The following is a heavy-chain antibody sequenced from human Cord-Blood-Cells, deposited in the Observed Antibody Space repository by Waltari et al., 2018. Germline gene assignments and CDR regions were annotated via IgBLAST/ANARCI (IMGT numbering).Heavy chain of an antibody. Sequence: QVQLVESGGGVVQPGRYLRLSCAASGFTFSSSGMHRFRLAPGTGLEWVAVIWYDGSNKYYADSVKGRFTISRDNSKNTLYLQMNSLRAEDTAMYYCAKDLGRKAGSYYRGFDYWGQGTLVTVSS. CDR1: GFTFSSSG. CDR2: IWYDGSNK. V-gene: IGHV3-30*18. D-gene: IGHD3-10*01. J-gene: IGHJ4*02. CDR3: AKDLGRKAGSYYRGFDY.